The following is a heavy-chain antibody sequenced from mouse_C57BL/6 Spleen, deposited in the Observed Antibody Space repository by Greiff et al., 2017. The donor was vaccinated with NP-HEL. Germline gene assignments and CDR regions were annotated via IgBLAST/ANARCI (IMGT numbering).Heavy chain of an antibody. D-gene: IGHD1-1*01. CDR1: GYTFTSYW. V-gene: IGHV1-53*01. CDR3: AREIGDLLPIYFDY. Sequence: QVQLQQSGTELVKPGASVKLSCKASGYTFTSYWMHWVKQRPGQGLEWIGNINPSNGGTNYNEKFKSKATLTVDKSSSTAYMQLSSLTSEDSAVYYCAREIGDLLPIYFDYWGQGTTLTVSS. CDR2: INPSNGGT. J-gene: IGHJ2*01.